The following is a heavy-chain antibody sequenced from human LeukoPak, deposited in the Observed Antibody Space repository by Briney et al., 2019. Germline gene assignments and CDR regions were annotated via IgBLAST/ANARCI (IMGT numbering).Heavy chain of an antibody. CDR3: AISSGTHYYGSGSYKV. J-gene: IGHJ4*02. V-gene: IGHV4-39*07. Sequence: SETLSLTCTVSGGSISSSSYYWGWIRQPPGKGLEWIGSIYYSGSTYYNPSLKSRVTISVDTSKNQFSLKLSSVTAADTAVYYCAISSGTHYYGSGSYKVWGQGTLVTVSS. CDR2: IYYSGST. D-gene: IGHD3-10*01. CDR1: GGSISSSSYY.